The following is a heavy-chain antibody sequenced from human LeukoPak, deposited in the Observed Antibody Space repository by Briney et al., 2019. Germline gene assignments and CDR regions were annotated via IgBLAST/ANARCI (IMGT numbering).Heavy chain of an antibody. CDR1: GFTFSSYG. J-gene: IGHJ4*02. V-gene: IGHV3-30*03. Sequence: GRSLRLSCAASGFTFSSYGMHWVRQAPGKGLEWVAVISYDGSNKYYADSVKGRFTISRDNSKNTLYLQMNSLRAEDTAVYYCARSEGVVLPFDYWGQGTLVTVSS. CDR3: ARSEGVVLPFDY. D-gene: IGHD3-3*01. CDR2: ISYDGSNK.